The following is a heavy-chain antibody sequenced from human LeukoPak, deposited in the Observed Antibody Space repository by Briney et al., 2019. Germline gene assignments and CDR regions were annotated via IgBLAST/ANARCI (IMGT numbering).Heavy chain of an antibody. V-gene: IGHV4-30-4*01. Sequence: SETLSLTCTVSGGSIGSGNHHWSWVRQPPGKGLEGLGYISHTGSTYYNPALKSRITLSVDTSKNQLSLMLGSVTAADTATYFCARESPRGMGRGVKTFDFWGQGTTVTVSS. J-gene: IGHJ3*01. CDR3: ARESPRGMGRGVKTFDF. CDR1: GGSIGSGNHH. CDR2: ISHTGST. D-gene: IGHD3-10*01.